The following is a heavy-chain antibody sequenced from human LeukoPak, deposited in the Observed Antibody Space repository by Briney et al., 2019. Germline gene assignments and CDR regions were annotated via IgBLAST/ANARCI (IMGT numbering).Heavy chain of an antibody. J-gene: IGHJ4*02. CDR1: GFTFSSYA. V-gene: IGHV3-23*01. Sequence: PGGSLRLSCAASGFTFSSYAMSWVRQAPGKGLEWVSAISGSGGSTYYADSVKGRFTISRDNSKNTLYLQMNSLRAEDTAVYYCAMGTTAAGSKGRLDYWGQGTLVTVSS. CDR3: AMGTTAAGSKGRLDY. CDR2: ISGSGGST. D-gene: IGHD6-13*01.